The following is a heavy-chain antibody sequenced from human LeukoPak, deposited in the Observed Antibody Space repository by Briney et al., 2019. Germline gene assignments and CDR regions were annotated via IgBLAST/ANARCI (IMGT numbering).Heavy chain of an antibody. CDR2: MNPNSGNT. V-gene: IGHV1-8*03. CDR3: VRMTVRGVISP. J-gene: IGHJ5*02. D-gene: IGHD3-10*01. CDR1: GYTFTNHD. Sequence: ASVKVSCKASGYTFTNHDINWVRQATGQGLEWMGWMNPNSGNTGYSQKFQGRLTITRDTSISTAYMELSSLRCDDTAVYYCVRMTVRGVISPWGQGTRVTVSS.